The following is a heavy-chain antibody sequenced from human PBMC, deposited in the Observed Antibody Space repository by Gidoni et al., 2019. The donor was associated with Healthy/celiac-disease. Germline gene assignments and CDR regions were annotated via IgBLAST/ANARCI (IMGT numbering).Heavy chain of an antibody. Sequence: QVQLQQWGAGLLKPSETLSLTCAVYGGSFSGYYWSWIRQPPGKGLEWIGEINHSGSTNYNPSLKSRVTISVDTSKNQFSLKLSSVTAADTAVYYCARELMTTSDYWGQGTLVTVSS. D-gene: IGHD4-17*01. CDR1: GGSFSGYY. CDR2: INHSGST. CDR3: ARELMTTSDY. J-gene: IGHJ4*02. V-gene: IGHV4-34*01.